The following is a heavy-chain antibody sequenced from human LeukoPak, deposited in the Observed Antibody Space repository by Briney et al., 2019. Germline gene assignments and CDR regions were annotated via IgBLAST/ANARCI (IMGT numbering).Heavy chain of an antibody. J-gene: IGHJ6*04. CDR1: GFTFRSYG. Sequence: PGGSLRLSCAASGFTFRSYGMHWVRQAPGKGLEWVAFIRYDGSNKYYADSVKGRFTISRDNSKNTLYLQMNSLRAEDTAVYYCAKDFSTYGSGMDVWGKGTTVTVSS. V-gene: IGHV3-30*02. CDR2: IRYDGSNK. CDR3: AKDFSTYGSGMDV. D-gene: IGHD3-10*01.